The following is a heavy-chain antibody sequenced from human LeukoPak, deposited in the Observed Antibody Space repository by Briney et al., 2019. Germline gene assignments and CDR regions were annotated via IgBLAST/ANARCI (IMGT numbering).Heavy chain of an antibody. V-gene: IGHV3-21*01. J-gene: IGHJ4*02. CDR2: ISSSSSYI. CDR3: ARVVGVGATTIDY. D-gene: IGHD1-26*01. CDR1: GFRFRTYA. Sequence: GGSLKLSCGTSGFRFRTYAMTWVRQAPGKGLEWVSSISSSSSYIYYADSVKGRFTISRDNAKNSPYLQMNSLRAEDTAVYYCARVVGVGATTIDYWGQGTLVTVSS.